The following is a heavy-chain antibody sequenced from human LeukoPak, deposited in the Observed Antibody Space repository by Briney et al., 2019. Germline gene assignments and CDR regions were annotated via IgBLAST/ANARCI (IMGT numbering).Heavy chain of an antibody. CDR1: GGSFSGYY. V-gene: IGHV4-34*01. CDR3: ARAPHSSGGYGPFDY. CDR2: INHSGST. Sequence: SETLSLTCAVYGGSFSGYYWSWIRQPPGKGLEWIGEINHSGSTNYNPSLKSRVTISVDTSKNQFSLKLSSVTAADTAVYYCARAPHSSGGYGPFDYWRQGTLVTVPT. J-gene: IGHJ4*02. D-gene: IGHD6-19*01.